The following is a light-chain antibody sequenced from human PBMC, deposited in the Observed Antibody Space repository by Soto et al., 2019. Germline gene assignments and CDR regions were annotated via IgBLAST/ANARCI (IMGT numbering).Light chain of an antibody. CDR3: QQRSNWWT. Sequence: EIEVTQSPATLSLSPGERATLSCRASQSVSSYLAWYQQKPGQAPRLLIYDAPNRATGIPARFSGSGSGTDFTLTIFSLEPEDFAVYYCQQRSNWWTFGQGTKVEI. CDR1: QSVSSY. J-gene: IGKJ1*01. CDR2: DAP. V-gene: IGKV3-11*01.